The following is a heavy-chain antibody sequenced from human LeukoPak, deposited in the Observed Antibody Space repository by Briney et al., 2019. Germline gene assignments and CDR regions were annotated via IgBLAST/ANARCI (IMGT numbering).Heavy chain of an antibody. Sequence: SETLSLTCAVSGGSFSSYYWNWIRQPPGKGLEWIGYIYYSGSTNYNPSLKSRVTISVDTSKNQFSLKLSSVTAADTAVYYCARGVPYYYDNSRHPFDYWGQGTLVTVSS. CDR1: GGSFSSYY. D-gene: IGHD3-22*01. V-gene: IGHV4-59*01. CDR3: ARGVPYYYDNSRHPFDY. CDR2: IYYSGST. J-gene: IGHJ4*02.